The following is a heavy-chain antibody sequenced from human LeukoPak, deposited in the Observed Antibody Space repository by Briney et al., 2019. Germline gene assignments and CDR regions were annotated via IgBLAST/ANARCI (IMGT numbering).Heavy chain of an antibody. D-gene: IGHD6-13*01. V-gene: IGHV4-4*02. Sequence: GSLRLSCAASGFTFKNAWMSWVRQPPGKGLEWIGEIYHSGSTNNNSSLKSRVTISVDKSKNQFSLKPSSVTVADTAVYYCARVGIAASGTVRWGQGTLVTVSS. J-gene: IGHJ4*02. CDR3: ARVGIAASGTVR. CDR1: GFTFKNAW. CDR2: IYHSGST.